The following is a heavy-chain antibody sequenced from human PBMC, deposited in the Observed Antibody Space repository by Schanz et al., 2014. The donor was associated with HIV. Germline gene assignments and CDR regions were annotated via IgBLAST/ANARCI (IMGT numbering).Heavy chain of an antibody. CDR3: ARDSPVAAGTLDY. Sequence: QVQLVQSGAEVKKPGSSVKVFCRASGGTFINYAFSWGRQAPGQGLEWMGGIIPLFGTSNYAQKFQGRATITADESTSTAYMELSSLRSEDTAVYYCARDSPVAAGTLDYWGQGTLVTVSS. D-gene: IGHD6-13*01. J-gene: IGHJ4*02. CDR2: IIPLFGTS. CDR1: GGTFINYA. V-gene: IGHV1-69*01.